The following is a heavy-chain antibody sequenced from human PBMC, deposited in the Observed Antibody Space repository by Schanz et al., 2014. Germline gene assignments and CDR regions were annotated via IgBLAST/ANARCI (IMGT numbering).Heavy chain of an antibody. CDR3: XXDPPRGVRTPIKPTLDY. CDR2: LRSDGSRR. CDR1: GYSFSDYD. Sequence: VQLVESGGGVVQPGGSLRLSCVGSGYSFSDYDMYWIRQAPGKGLEWLAFLRSDGSRRDYADSVKGRFTISRDNSRXXXXXXMSSLRPXXXXXXXXXXDPPRGVRTPIKPTLDYWGQGTRVTVS. V-gene: IGHV3-30*02. J-gene: IGHJ4*02. D-gene: IGHD3-10*01.